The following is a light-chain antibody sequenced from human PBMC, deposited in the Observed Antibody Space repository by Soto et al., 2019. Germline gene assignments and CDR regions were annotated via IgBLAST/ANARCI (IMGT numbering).Light chain of an antibody. J-gene: IGKJ1*01. V-gene: IGKV3-20*01. CDR3: QQDDRVRWK. CDR2: DAS. Sequence: EIAFNEAPSTLCSSDHYIATLSFSPSQSISSTYSTWYHQRPGQAPRLLIYDASRRATGIPDRFSGSGSGTDFSLTICRLEPEDFAVYYCQQDDRVRWKFCLGTNVEVK. CDR1: QSISSTY.